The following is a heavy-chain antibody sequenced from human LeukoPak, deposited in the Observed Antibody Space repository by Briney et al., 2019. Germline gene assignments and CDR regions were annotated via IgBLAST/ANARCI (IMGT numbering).Heavy chain of an antibody. J-gene: IGHJ2*01. D-gene: IGHD3-10*01. CDR3: ARDRWFGPYFDL. V-gene: IGHV4-39*07. CDR1: GGSISSSSYY. CDR2: IYYSGST. Sequence: PSETVSLTCTVSGGSISSSSYYWGWIRQPPGKGLEWIGSIYYSGSTYYNPSLKSRVTISVDTSKSQFSLKLSSVTAADTAVYYCARDRWFGPYFDLWGRGTLVTVSS.